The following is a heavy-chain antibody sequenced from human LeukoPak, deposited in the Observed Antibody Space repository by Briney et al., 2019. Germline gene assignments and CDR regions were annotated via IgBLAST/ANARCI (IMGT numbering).Heavy chain of an antibody. D-gene: IGHD6-19*01. Sequence: PSDTLPLTCTVSGGAISSTSYYWGWIRQPPGKGLQWIGSIYYSGSTYYNPSLKSRVTISVDTSKNQFSLKLSSVTAADTAVYYCARLPWKDSSGWYMFDYWGQGTLVIVSS. CDR2: IYYSGST. V-gene: IGHV4-39*01. J-gene: IGHJ4*02. CDR3: ARLPWKDSSGWYMFDY. CDR1: GGAISSTSYY.